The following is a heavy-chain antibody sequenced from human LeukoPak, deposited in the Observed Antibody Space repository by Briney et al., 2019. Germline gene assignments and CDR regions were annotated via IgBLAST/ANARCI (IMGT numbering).Heavy chain of an antibody. Sequence: SLRLSCAASGFTFDDYAMHWVRQAPGKGLEWVSGISWNSGSIGYADSVKGRFTISRDNAKNSLYLQMNSLRAEDTALYYCAKDLCSAAYYYYGMDVWGQGTTVTVSS. CDR3: AKDLCSAAYYYYGMDV. CDR1: GFTFDDYA. CDR2: ISWNSGSI. J-gene: IGHJ6*02. D-gene: IGHD2-15*01. V-gene: IGHV3-9*01.